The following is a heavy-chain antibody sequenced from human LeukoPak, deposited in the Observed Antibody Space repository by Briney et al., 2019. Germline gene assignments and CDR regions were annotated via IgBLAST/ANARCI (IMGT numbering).Heavy chain of an antibody. CDR1: GFTFTIYA. Sequence: AGGSLRLSCAASGFTFTIYAMSWVRQSPGKGLEWVSSISDSGDRTYYADSVKGRFTISRDNSRNTLYLQVNSLRAEDTAIYYCAKSGSVPPDCWGQGTLVTVSS. V-gene: IGHV3-23*01. J-gene: IGHJ4*02. CDR3: AKSGSVPPDC. D-gene: IGHD2-2*01. CDR2: ISDSGDRT.